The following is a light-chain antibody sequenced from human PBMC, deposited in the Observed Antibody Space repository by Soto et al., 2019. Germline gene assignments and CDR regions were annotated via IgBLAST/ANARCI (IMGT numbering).Light chain of an antibody. V-gene: IGLV2-11*01. CDR1: SYNF. CDR3: SSLLPSEILL. J-gene: IGLJ2*01. Sequence: QSALTQPRSVSGSLGHSVTISCSGTSYNFVSWYQYPPGKAPRLIIYDVTKRPSGVPDRFSASKSGSVASLTISGLQEDDEADYYCSSLLPSEILLFGGGTQLTVL. CDR2: DVT.